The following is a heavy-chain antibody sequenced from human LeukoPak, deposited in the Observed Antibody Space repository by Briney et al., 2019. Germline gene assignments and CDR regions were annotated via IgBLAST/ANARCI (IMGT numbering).Heavy chain of an antibody. J-gene: IGHJ5*02. CDR2: IIPIFGIA. CDR3: ARDWGVVVVAATGNWFDP. D-gene: IGHD2-15*01. CDR1: GGTFSSYA. Sequence: ASVKVSCKASGGTFSSYAISWVRQAPGQGLEWMGRIIPIFGIANYAQKFQGRVTITADRSTSTAYMELSSLRSEDTAVYYCARDWGVVVVAATGNWFDPWGQGTLVTVSS. V-gene: IGHV1-69*04.